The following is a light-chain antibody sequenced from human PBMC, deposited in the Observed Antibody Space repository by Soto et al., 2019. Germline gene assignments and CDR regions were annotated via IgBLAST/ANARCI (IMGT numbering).Light chain of an antibody. J-gene: IGKJ3*01. CDR1: QSVSNY. Sequence: EIVLTQSPATLSLSPGERASLSCRASQSVSNYLAWYQQKPGQAPRLLIYDPSSRATGIPARFSGSGSGTDFTLTISSLESEDFAVYYCQQRSKWPLTCGPGPKVDLK. CDR2: DPS. V-gene: IGKV3-11*01. CDR3: QQRSKWPLT.